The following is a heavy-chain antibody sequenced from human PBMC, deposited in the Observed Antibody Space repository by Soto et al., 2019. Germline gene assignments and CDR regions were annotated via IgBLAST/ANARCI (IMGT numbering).Heavy chain of an antibody. Sequence: SETLSLTCNVSGGSISKFYWAWIRKTAGNGLEWMGRVYATGTTDYNPSLRSRVAMSVDISKKTFSLRLRSVTGADSGVYYCVRDGSKRLRDWSDRWGKGILVTVSS. CDR3: VRDGSKRLRDWSDR. CDR2: VYATGTT. V-gene: IGHV4-4*07. CDR1: GGSISKFY. J-gene: IGHJ5*02.